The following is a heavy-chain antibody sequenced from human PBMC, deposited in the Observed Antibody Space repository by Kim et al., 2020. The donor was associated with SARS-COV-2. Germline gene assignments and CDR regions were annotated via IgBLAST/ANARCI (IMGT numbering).Heavy chain of an antibody. CDR1: GGSISSGDYY. V-gene: IGHV4-30-4*01. D-gene: IGHD3-3*01. J-gene: IGHJ6*02. CDR3: ASDYFRVTIFGVVSRHGMDV. Sequence: SETLSLTCTVSGGSISSGDYYWSWIRQPPGKGLEWIGYIYYSGSTYYNPSLKSRVTISLDTSKNQFSLKLSSVTAADTAVYYCASDYFRVTIFGVVSRHGMDVWGQGTTVTVSS. CDR2: IYYSGST.